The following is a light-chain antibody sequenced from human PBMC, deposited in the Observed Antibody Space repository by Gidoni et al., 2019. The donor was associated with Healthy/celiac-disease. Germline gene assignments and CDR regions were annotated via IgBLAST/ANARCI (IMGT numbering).Light chain of an antibody. CDR2: AAS. J-gene: IGKJ1*01. CDR1: QSISSY. V-gene: IGKV1-39*01. Sequence: DIQMTQSPSSLSASVGDRVTITCRASQSISSYLNWYQQKPGKAPKLLIYAASSLQSWVPSRFSGSGSGTDFTLTISILQPEDFATYYCQQSYSTPPWTFXQXTKVEIK. CDR3: QQSYSTPPWT.